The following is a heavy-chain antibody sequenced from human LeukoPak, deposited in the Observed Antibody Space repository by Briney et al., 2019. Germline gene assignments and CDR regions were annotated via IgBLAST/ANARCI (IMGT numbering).Heavy chain of an antibody. CDR1: GFRFSYYW. J-gene: IGHJ4*02. CDR2: IKEDATTK. CDR3: ARIGYSSSSYDY. D-gene: IGHD6-6*01. V-gene: IGHV3-7*01. Sequence: GGSLRPSCAASGFRFSYYWMTWVRQTPGKELEWVANIKEDATTKYYVDSVRGRFTISGDNAQNSLYLQMNSLRAEDTATYYCARIGYSSSSYDYWGQGTLVTVSS.